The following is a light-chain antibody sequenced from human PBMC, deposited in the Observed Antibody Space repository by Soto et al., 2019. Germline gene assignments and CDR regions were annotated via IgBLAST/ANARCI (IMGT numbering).Light chain of an antibody. CDR1: SSDVGGYDL. J-gene: IGLJ3*02. Sequence: QSALTQPASVSGSPGQSITISCTGTSSDVGGYDLVSWYQQHPGKAPKLIIYEGSKRPSGISNRFSGSKSGNTACLIISGLQGDDEGDYYCCAYVSSNTLLFGGGTKLTVL. CDR3: CAYVSSNTLL. CDR2: EGS. V-gene: IGLV2-23*01.